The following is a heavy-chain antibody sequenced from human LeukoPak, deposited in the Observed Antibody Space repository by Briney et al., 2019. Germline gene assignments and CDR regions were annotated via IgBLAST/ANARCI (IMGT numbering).Heavy chain of an antibody. D-gene: IGHD3-10*02. CDR1: GFTFSSYE. CDR3: AELGITMIGGV. J-gene: IGHJ6*04. Sequence: PGGSLRLSCAASGFTFSSYEMNWVRQAPGKGLEWVSYISSSGSTIYYADSVKSRFTISRDNAKNSLYLQTNSLRAEDTAVYYCAELGITMIGGVWGKGTTVTISS. CDR2: ISSSGSTI. V-gene: IGHV3-48*03.